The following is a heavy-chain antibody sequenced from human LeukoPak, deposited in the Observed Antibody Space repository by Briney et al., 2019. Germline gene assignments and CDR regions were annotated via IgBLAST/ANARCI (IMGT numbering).Heavy chain of an antibody. CDR2: IRRGGGT. D-gene: IGHD5-12*01. CDR3: ARGHTWLGLVLRVAFDI. CDR1: GGSLSDYY. V-gene: IGHV4-34*01. J-gene: IGHJ3*02. Sequence: PSETLSLTCTVFGGSLSDYYWGWFRHPPGKGLEWIGEIRRGGGTKYNPSLESRVSMSLDTSKNHFFLNLTSVTAADTAVYFCARGHTWLGLVLRVAFDIWGQGTMVTVSS.